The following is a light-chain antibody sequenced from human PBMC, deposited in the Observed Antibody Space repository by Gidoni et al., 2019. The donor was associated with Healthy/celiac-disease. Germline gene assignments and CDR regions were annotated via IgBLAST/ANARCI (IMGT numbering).Light chain of an antibody. V-gene: IGLV3-21*02. Sequence: SSVLHPPPSVSVAPGQTARITCGGNNIGRKSVHWYQQKPGQAPVLVVYDDSDRPSGIPERFSGANSGNTATLTISRVEAGDEADYYCQVWDSSSDHVVFGGGTKLTVL. CDR3: QVWDSSSDHVV. J-gene: IGLJ2*01. CDR1: NIGRKS. CDR2: DDS.